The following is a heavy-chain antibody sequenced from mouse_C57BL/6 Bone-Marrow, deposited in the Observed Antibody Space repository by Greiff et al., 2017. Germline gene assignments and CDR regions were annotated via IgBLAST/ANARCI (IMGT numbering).Heavy chain of an antibody. CDR1: GFTFSSYG. CDR3: ARPDYYGSYEAMDY. V-gene: IGHV5-6*01. Sequence: EVHLVESGGDLVKPGGSLKLSCAASGFTFSSYGMSWVRQTPDKRLEWVATISSGGSYTYYPDSVKGRFTISRDNAKNTLYLQMSSLKSEDTAMYYCARPDYYGSYEAMDYWGQGTSVTVSS. D-gene: IGHD1-1*01. J-gene: IGHJ4*01. CDR2: ISSGGSYT.